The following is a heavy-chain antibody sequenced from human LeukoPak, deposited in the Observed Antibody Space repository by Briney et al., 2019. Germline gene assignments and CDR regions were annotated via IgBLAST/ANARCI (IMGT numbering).Heavy chain of an antibody. CDR3: AKDSGAVAGTKNY. V-gene: IGHV3-30*18. D-gene: IGHD6-19*01. Sequence: PGGSLRLSCAASGFTFSSYGMHWVRQAPGKGLEWVAVISYDGSNKYYADSVKGRFTISRDNSKNTLYLQMNSLRAEDTAVYYCAKDSGAVAGTKNYWGQGTLVTVSS. J-gene: IGHJ4*02. CDR1: GFTFSSYG. CDR2: ISYDGSNK.